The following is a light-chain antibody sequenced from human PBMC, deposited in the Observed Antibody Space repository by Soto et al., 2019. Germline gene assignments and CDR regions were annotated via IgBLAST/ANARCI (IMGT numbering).Light chain of an antibody. CDR1: QSVSSY. CDR2: DAS. Sequence: EIVLTQSPATLSLSPGERDTLSCRASQSVSSYLAWYQQRPGQAPRLLIYDASNRATGIPARFSGSGSGTDFTLTISSLELEDFAVYYCQQRSNWPRGFTFGPGTKVDIK. CDR3: QQRSNWPRGFT. V-gene: IGKV3-11*01. J-gene: IGKJ3*01.